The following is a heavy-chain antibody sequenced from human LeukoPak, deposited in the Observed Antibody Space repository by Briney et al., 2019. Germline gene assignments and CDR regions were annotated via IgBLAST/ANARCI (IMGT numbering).Heavy chain of an antibody. J-gene: IGHJ3*02. D-gene: IGHD2-15*01. Sequence: SVKVSCKASGGTFSSYAISWVRQAPGQGLEWMGGIIPIFGTANYAQKFQGRVTITADESTSTAYMELSSLRSEDTAVYYCARALYCSGGSCYLRNAFDIWGQGTMVTVSS. CDR2: IIPIFGTA. CDR1: GGTFSSYA. V-gene: IGHV1-69*13. CDR3: ARALYCSGGSCYLRNAFDI.